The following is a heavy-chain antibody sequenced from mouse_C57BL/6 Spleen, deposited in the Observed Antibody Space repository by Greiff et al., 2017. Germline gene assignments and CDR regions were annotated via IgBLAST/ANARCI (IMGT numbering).Heavy chain of an antibody. J-gene: IGHJ1*03. CDR3: ARSDSNYGYFDV. D-gene: IGHD2-5*01. V-gene: IGHV1-81*01. CDR1: GYTFTSYG. CDR2: IYPRSGNT. Sequence: VQLQQSGAELARPGASVKLSCKASGYTFTSYGISWVKQRTGQGLEWIGEIYPRSGNTYYNEKFKGKATLTADKSSSTAYMELRSLTSEDSAVYFCARSDSNYGYFDVWGTGTTVTVSS.